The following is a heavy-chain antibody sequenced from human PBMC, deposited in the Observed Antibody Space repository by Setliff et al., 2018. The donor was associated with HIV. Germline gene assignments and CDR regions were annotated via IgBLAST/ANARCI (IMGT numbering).Heavy chain of an antibody. CDR2: IFYRGST. J-gene: IGHJ6*03. CDR3: ARHDHSYTLSYPMDV. V-gene: IGHV4-59*08. CDR1: GGSISGYY. D-gene: IGHD3-16*01. Sequence: SETLSLTCSVSGGSISGYYWTWIRQPTGKGLEWIGYIFYRGSTNYNPYLKSRITISVDSSKNQVSLTVTSVTAADTAVYYCARHDHSYTLSYPMDVWGKGTTVTVSS.